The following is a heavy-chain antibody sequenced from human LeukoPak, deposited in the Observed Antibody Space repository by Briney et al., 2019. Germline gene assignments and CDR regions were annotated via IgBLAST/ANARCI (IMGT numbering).Heavy chain of an antibody. D-gene: IGHD4-17*01. CDR2: IYYSGST. J-gene: IGHJ5*02. CDR1: GASISSHY. Sequence: SETLSLTCGVSGASISSHYWSWIRQPPGKGLEWIGNIYYSGSTKYNPSLKSRVTISVDTSKNQFSLKLSSVTAADTAVYYCARGGTTVTPGLLWFDPWGQGTLVTVSS. V-gene: IGHV4-59*11. CDR3: ARGGTTVTPGLLWFDP.